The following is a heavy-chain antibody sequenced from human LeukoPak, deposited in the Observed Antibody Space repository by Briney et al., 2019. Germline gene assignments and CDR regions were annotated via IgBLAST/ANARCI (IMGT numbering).Heavy chain of an antibody. V-gene: IGHV3-30*04. D-gene: IGHD2-21*02. Sequence: GGSLRLSCAASGFTFSSYAMHWVRQAPGKGLEWVAVISYDGSNKYYADSVKGRFTISRDNSKNTLYLQMNSLRAEDTAVYYCARARVVTAYFDYWGQGTLVTVSS. CDR2: ISYDGSNK. J-gene: IGHJ4*02. CDR3: ARARVVTAYFDY. CDR1: GFTFSSYA.